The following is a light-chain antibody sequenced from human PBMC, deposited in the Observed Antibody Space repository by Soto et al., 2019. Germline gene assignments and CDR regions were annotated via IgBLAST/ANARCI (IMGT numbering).Light chain of an antibody. Sequence: SYELTQPLSVSVALGQTARITCGGNNIGSKNVHWYQQKPGQAPVLVIYRDSNRPSGIPERFSGSNSGNTANLTISRAQAGDEADYYCQVWDSSTARVFGGGTTLTVL. CDR2: RDS. V-gene: IGLV3-9*01. J-gene: IGLJ3*02. CDR3: QVWDSSTARV. CDR1: NIGSKN.